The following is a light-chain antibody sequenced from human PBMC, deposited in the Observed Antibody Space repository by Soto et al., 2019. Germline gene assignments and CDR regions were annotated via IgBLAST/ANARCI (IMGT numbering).Light chain of an antibody. CDR1: SSDVGGYNY. J-gene: IGLJ3*02. Sequence: QSALTQPASVSGSPGQSITISCTGTSSDVGGYNYVSWYQQHPGKAPKLMIYEVSNRPSGVSNRFSGSKSGNTASLTISGLQAEDEADYYCSSYTSSSISGWVFGGGTKLTVL. CDR2: EVS. CDR3: SSYTSSSISGWV. V-gene: IGLV2-14*01.